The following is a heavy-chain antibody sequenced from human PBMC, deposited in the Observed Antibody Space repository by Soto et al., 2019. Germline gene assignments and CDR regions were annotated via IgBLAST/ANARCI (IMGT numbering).Heavy chain of an antibody. CDR3: ARDLGYSSIGGNHDYYGMDV. CDR1: GDNFKKNV. CDR2: ISAYNGNT. J-gene: IGHJ6*02. V-gene: IGHV1-18*01. D-gene: IGHD6-13*01. Sequence: ASVKVSCKTSGDNFKKNVFTWVRQAPGQGLEWMGWISAYNGNTNNAQKLQGRVTMTTDKSTSTAYMELRSLRSDDTAVYYRARDLGYSSIGGNHDYYGMDVWGQGTTVTVSS.